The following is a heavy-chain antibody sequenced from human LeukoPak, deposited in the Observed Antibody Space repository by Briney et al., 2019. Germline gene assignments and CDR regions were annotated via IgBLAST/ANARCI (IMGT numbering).Heavy chain of an antibody. V-gene: IGHV4-59*01. CDR2: IYYSGST. CDR1: GDSISSYY. Sequence: PSETLSLTCTVSGDSISSYYWSWIRQPPGKGLEWIGYIYYSGSTDYNPSLKSRVTISVDTSKNQFSLKLSSVTAADTAVYYCARVIMLYSYGPPYYYFDYWGQGTLVTVSS. CDR3: ARVIMLYSYGPPYYYFDY. D-gene: IGHD5-18*01. J-gene: IGHJ4*02.